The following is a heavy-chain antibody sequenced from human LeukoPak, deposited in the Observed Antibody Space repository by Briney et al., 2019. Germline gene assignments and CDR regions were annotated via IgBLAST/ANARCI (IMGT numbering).Heavy chain of an antibody. D-gene: IGHD3-16*01. Sequence: GGSLTLSCAASGLTVTTNDMSWVRQAPGKGLQWVSVIYSDGTTSYADSVKGRFTISRDISKNTLYLQMTSLRAEDTAVYYCARASRSIWGDAFDIWGQGTMVTVSS. CDR2: IYSDGTT. CDR3: ARASRSIWGDAFDI. J-gene: IGHJ3*02. V-gene: IGHV3-53*01. CDR1: GLTVTTND.